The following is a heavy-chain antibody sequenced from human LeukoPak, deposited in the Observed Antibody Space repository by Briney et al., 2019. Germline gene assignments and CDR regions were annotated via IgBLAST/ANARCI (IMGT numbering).Heavy chain of an antibody. D-gene: IGHD6-19*01. CDR3: AKDLTSSGWWTDY. Sequence: GRSMRLSCAASGFTSSSYGMHWVRHAPGKGLEWVAVISYDGSNKYYADSVKGRFTISRDNSKSTLYLQMNSLRAEDTAVYYCAKDLTSSGWWTDYWGQGTLVTVSS. J-gene: IGHJ4*02. CDR1: GFTSSSYG. V-gene: IGHV3-30*18. CDR2: ISYDGSNK.